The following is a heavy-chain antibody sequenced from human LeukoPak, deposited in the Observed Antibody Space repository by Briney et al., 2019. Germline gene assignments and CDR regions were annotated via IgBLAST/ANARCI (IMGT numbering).Heavy chain of an antibody. V-gene: IGHV3-30*18. D-gene: IGHD4-17*01. Sequence: PGGSLRLSCAASGFTFSSYGMHWVRQAPGKGLEWVAVISYDGSNKYYADSVKGRFTISRDNSKNTLYLQMNSLRAEDTAMYYCAKDQNGDLGYWGQGTLVTVSS. CDR2: ISYDGSNK. CDR1: GFTFSSYG. J-gene: IGHJ4*02. CDR3: AKDQNGDLGY.